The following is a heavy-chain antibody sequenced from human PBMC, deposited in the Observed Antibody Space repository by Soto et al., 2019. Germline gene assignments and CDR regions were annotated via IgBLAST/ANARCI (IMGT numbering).Heavy chain of an antibody. CDR3: ARRDITMVRGVISPTYYGMDV. CDR2: IYYSGST. V-gene: IGHV4-31*03. CDR1: GGSISSGGYY. Sequence: SETLSLTCTVSGGSISSGGYYWSWIRQHPGKGLEWIGYIYYSGSTYYNPSLKSRVTISVDTSKNQFSLKLSSVTAADTAVYYCARRDITMVRGVISPTYYGMDVWGQGTTVTVSS. D-gene: IGHD3-10*01. J-gene: IGHJ6*02.